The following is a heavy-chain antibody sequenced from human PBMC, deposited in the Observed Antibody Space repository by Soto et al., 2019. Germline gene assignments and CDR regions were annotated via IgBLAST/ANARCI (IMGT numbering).Heavy chain of an antibody. J-gene: IGHJ6*02. CDR3: ARDPDSSSSGREIYYYYGMDV. D-gene: IGHD6-6*01. V-gene: IGHV1-3*05. CDR1: GYTFTSYA. CDR2: INAGNGNT. Sequence: QVQLVQSGAEEKKPGASVKVSCKASGYTFTSYAMHWVRQAPGQRLEWMGWINAGNGNTKYSQKFQGRVTITRDTSASTAYMELSSLRSEDTAVYYCARDPDSSSSGREIYYYYGMDVWGQGTTVTVSS.